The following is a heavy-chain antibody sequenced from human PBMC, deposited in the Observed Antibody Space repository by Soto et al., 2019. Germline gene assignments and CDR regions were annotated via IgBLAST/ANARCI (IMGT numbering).Heavy chain of an antibody. Sequence: SETLSLTCTVSGGSISSSSYYWGWIRQPPGKGLEWIGSIYYSGSTYYNPSLKSRVTISVDTSKNQFSLKLSSVTAADTAVYYCARHVSVAGTRTDLGDFDYWGQGTLVTVSS. V-gene: IGHV4-39*01. D-gene: IGHD6-19*01. CDR1: GGSISSSSYY. J-gene: IGHJ4*02. CDR3: ARHVSVAGTRTDLGDFDY. CDR2: IYYSGST.